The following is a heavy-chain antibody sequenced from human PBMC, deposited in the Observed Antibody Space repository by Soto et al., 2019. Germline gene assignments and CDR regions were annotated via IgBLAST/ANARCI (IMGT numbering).Heavy chain of an antibody. CDR3: AKDLIRYSSSSGIYFDY. J-gene: IGHJ4*02. CDR2: ISYDGSNK. D-gene: IGHD6-6*01. CDR1: GFTFSSYG. Sequence: QVQLVESGGGVVQPGRSLRLSCAAFGFTFSSYGMHWVRQAPGKGLEWVAVISYDGSNKYYADSVKGRFTISRDNSKNTLYLQMNSLRAEDTAVYYCAKDLIRYSSSSGIYFDYWGQGTLVTVSS. V-gene: IGHV3-30*18.